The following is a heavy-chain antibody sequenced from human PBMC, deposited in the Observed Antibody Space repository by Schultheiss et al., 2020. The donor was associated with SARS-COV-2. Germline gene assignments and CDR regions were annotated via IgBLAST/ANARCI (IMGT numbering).Heavy chain of an antibody. CDR3: ARDDKLLGDAFDI. CDR1: GFAFTSYA. J-gene: IGHJ3*02. V-gene: IGHV3-23*01. Sequence: GESLKISCAASGFAFTSYAMTWVRQGPGKGLEWVSAISGSGGSTYYADSVKGRFTISRDNSKNSLYLQMNSLRAEDTAVYYCARDDKLLGDAFDIWGQGTMVTVSS. D-gene: IGHD2-15*01. CDR2: ISGSGGST.